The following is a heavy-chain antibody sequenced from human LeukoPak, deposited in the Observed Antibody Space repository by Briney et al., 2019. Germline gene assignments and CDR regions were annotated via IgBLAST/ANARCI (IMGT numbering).Heavy chain of an antibody. CDR2: TYYRSKWYN. Sequence: SQTLSLTCAISGDSVPSISAAWNWIRQSPSRGLEWLGRTYYRSKWYNEYAVSMKSRITINPDTSKNQFYVQLNSVTPEDTAVYYCARSPGYFDYWGQGILVTVSS. D-gene: IGHD7-27*01. CDR1: GDSVPSISAA. V-gene: IGHV6-1*01. CDR3: ARSPGYFDY. J-gene: IGHJ4*02.